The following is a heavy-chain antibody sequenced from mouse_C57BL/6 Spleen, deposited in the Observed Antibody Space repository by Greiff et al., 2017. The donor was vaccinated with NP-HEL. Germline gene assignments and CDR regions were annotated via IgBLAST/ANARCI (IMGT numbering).Heavy chain of an antibody. D-gene: IGHD4-1*01. Sequence: QVQLQQSGAELVRPGTSVKVSCKASGYAFTNYLIEWVKQRPGQGLEWIGVINPGSGGTNYNEKFKGKATLTADKSSSTAYMQLSSLTSEDSAVYFCAREGNWDAMDYWGQGTSVTVSS. CDR2: INPGSGGT. J-gene: IGHJ4*01. CDR1: GYAFTNYL. CDR3: AREGNWDAMDY. V-gene: IGHV1-54*01.